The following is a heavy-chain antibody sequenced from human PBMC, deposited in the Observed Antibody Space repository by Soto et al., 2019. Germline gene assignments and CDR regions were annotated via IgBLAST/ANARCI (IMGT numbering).Heavy chain of an antibody. CDR1: GFTVSNNY. D-gene: IGHD6-13*01. Sequence: PGGSLRLSCAPSGFTVSNNYKNWVRQAPGKGLEWISLIYSDGSTYYADYVKGLFTISRDNSKNTMYLQMDSLRAEDTDVYFCARGLKSSHDLFDLWGPGKMVTVSS. CDR2: IYSDGST. CDR3: ARGLKSSHDLFDL. V-gene: IGHV3-53*05. J-gene: IGHJ3*01.